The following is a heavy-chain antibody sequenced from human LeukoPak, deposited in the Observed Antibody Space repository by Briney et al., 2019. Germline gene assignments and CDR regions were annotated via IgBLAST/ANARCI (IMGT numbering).Heavy chain of an antibody. CDR3: ATTKGTIPYFDH. Sequence: VKISCKVSGYTFTDYYMYSVQQAPGKGLAWMGLVDPEDGETKYAEKFQGRVTIIADTSTDTAYMELSSLRSEDTAVYYCATTKGTIPYFDHWGQGTLVTVSS. V-gene: IGHV1-69-2*01. J-gene: IGHJ4*02. CDR1: GYTFTDYY. D-gene: IGHD3-3*01. CDR2: VDPEDGET.